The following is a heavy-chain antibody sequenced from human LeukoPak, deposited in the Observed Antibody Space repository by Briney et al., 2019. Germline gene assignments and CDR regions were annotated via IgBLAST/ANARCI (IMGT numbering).Heavy chain of an antibody. V-gene: IGHV1-2*02. J-gene: IGHJ4*02. D-gene: IGHD3-22*01. CDR2: INPSGGGT. Sequence: ASVKVSCKASGYTFTGYYMHWVRQAPGQGLEWMGLINPSGGGTSYTQKFQGRFTMTRDTSLSTAYMELSRLRSDDTAVYYCARYLHAINYYDSSGYSCGYFDYWGQGTLVTVSS. CDR3: ARYLHAINYYDSSGYSCGYFDY. CDR1: GYTFTGYY.